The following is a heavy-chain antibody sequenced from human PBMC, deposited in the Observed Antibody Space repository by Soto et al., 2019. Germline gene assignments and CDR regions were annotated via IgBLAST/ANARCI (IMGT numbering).Heavy chain of an antibody. Sequence: GGSLRLSCAASGFTFSSYAMSWVRQAPGKGLEWVSAISGSGGSTYYADSVKGRFTISRDNSKNTLYLQMNSLRAEDTAVYYCAKDKGYYDSSGYYDYWGQGTLVTVSS. CDR2: ISGSGGST. CDR1: GFTFSSYA. CDR3: AKDKGYYDSSGYYDY. D-gene: IGHD3-22*01. V-gene: IGHV3-23*01. J-gene: IGHJ4*02.